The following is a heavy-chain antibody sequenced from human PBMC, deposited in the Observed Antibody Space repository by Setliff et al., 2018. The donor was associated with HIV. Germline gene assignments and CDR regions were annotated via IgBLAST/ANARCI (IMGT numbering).Heavy chain of an antibody. D-gene: IGHD6-19*01. CDR2: INPNSGGT. CDR3: AREDIAVAETFWVNEYFQH. CDR1: GYMFSGFH. J-gene: IGHJ1*01. V-gene: IGHV1-2*06. Sequence: GASVKVSCKASGYMFSGFHMHWVRQAAGQGLEWMGRINPNSGGTNYAQKFQGRVTMTRDTSISTAYMELSRLRSDDTAVYYCAREDIAVAETFWVNEYFQHWGQGTLVTVSS.